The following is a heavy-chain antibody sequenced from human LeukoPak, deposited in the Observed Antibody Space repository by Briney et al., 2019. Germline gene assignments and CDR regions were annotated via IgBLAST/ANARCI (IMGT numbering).Heavy chain of an antibody. J-gene: IGHJ4*02. D-gene: IGHD6-13*01. Sequence: ASVKVSCKASGYTFTGYYMHWVRQAPGQGLEWMGRINPNSGGTNYAQKFQGRVTMTRDTSISTAYMELSRLRSDDTAVYYCAREEGSSRPIDYWGQGTLVTVSS. CDR3: AREEGSSRPIDY. CDR1: GYTFTGYY. CDR2: INPNSGGT. V-gene: IGHV1-2*06.